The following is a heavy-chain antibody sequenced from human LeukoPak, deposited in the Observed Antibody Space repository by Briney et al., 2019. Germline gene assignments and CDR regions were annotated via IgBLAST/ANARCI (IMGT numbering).Heavy chain of an antibody. V-gene: IGHV3-30*02. D-gene: IGHD6-19*01. Sequence: GGSLRLSCAASGFIFSNYGMHWVRQAPGKGLEWVAFIRYDESNKFYADSVKGRFTISRDNSKNILFLQMNSLRAEDTAVYYCATMQWLEGVDWFDPWGQGTLVTISS. CDR2: IRYDESNK. CDR3: ATMQWLEGVDWFDP. J-gene: IGHJ5*02. CDR1: GFIFSNYG.